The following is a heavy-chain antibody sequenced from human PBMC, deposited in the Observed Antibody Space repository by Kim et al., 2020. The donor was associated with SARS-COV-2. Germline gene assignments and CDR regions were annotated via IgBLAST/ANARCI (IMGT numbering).Heavy chain of an antibody. Sequence: GGSLRLSCAASGFTFSSYAMHWVRQAPGKGLEWVAVISYDGSNKYYADSVKGRFTISRDNSKNTLYLQMNSLRAEDTAVYYCARGPTSMVIGTLYYFDY. CDR3: ARGPTSMVIGTLYYFDY. V-gene: IGHV3-30*04. CDR2: ISYDGSNK. CDR1: GFTFSSYA. D-gene: IGHD5-18*01. J-gene: IGHJ4*01.